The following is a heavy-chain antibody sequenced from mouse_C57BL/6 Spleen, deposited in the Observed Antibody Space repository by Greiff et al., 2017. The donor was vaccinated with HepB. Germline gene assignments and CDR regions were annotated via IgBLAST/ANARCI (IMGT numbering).Heavy chain of an antibody. CDR3: TTGSTMVTTDY. Sequence: EVQLQQSGAELVRPGASVKLSCTASGFNIKDDYMHWVKQRPEQGLEWIGWIDPENGDTEYASKFQGKATITADTSSNTAYLQLSSLTSEDTAVYYGTTGSTMVTTDYWGQGTTLTVSS. CDR1: GFNIKDDY. V-gene: IGHV14-4*01. J-gene: IGHJ2*01. D-gene: IGHD2-2*01. CDR2: IDPENGDT.